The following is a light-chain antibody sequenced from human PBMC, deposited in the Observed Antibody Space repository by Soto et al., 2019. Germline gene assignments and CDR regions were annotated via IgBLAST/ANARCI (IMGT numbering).Light chain of an antibody. J-gene: IGKJ4*01. CDR1: QTISNG. CDR2: GAS. V-gene: IGKV3-15*01. CDR3: QQNNKWPPVT. Sequence: EVVMTQSPATVSVSPGEGVTLSCRASQTISNGLAWYQQKPGQAPRLLIYGASTRATGVPARFSGGGSGTEFTLTFSSLQSEDFAFYYCQQNNKWPPVTFGGGTKVEIK.